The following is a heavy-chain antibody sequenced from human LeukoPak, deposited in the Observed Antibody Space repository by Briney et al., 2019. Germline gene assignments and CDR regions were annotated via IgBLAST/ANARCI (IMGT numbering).Heavy chain of an antibody. D-gene: IGHD2-2*01. CDR1: GGSISSSSYY. CDR3: ARVFVVVPAAFPSGFDY. CDR2: IYYSGST. V-gene: IGHV4-39*01. Sequence: PSETLSLTCTVSGGSISSSSYYWGWIRQPPGKGLEWIGSIYYSGSTYYNPSLKSRVTISVDTSKNQFSLKLSSVTAADTAVYYCARVFVVVPAAFPSGFDYWGQGTLVTVSS. J-gene: IGHJ4*02.